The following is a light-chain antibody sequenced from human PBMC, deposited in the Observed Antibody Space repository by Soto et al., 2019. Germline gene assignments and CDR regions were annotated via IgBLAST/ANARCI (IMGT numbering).Light chain of an antibody. J-gene: IGLJ1*01. Sequence: QSALTQPASVSGSPGQSITISCTGTSSDVGGYNYVSWYQQHPGKAPKLMIYEGTKRPSGVSSRFSGSKSGNTASLTISGLQAEDEAYYYCCSYAGGSTYVFGTGTQLTVL. CDR1: SSDVGGYNY. CDR3: CSYAGGSTYV. V-gene: IGLV2-23*01. CDR2: EGT.